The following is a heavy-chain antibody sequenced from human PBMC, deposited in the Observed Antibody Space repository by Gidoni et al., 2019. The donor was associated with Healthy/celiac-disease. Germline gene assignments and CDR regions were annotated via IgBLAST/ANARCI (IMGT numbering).Heavy chain of an antibody. D-gene: IGHD3-10*01. J-gene: IGHJ6*02. CDR3: AKNVRGVSTLYGMDV. V-gene: IGHV3-23*01. CDR1: GFTFSSYA. CDR2: ISGSGGST. Sequence: EVQLLESGGGLVQPGGSPRLSCAASGFTFSSYAMSWVRQAPGKGLGWVSAISGSGGSTYYADSVKGRFTISRDNSKNTLYLQMNSLRAEDTAVYYCAKNVRGVSTLYGMDVWGQGTTVTVSS.